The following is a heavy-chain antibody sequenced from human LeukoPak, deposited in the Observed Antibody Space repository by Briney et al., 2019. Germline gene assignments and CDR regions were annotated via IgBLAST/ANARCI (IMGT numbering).Heavy chain of an antibody. J-gene: IGHJ4*02. Sequence: GGSLRLSCAASGFTVSSNYMSWVRQAPGKGLERVSVIYSGGSTYYADSVKGRFTISRDNSKNTLYLQMNSLRAVDTAVYYCARLAIAVAGFDYWGQGTLVTVSS. CDR3: ARLAIAVAGFDY. V-gene: IGHV3-53*01. D-gene: IGHD6-19*01. CDR2: IYSGGST. CDR1: GFTVSSNY.